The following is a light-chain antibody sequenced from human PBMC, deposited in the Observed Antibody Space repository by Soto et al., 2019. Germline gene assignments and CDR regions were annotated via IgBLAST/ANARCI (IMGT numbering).Light chain of an antibody. CDR3: NSYAGYIIRSV. Sequence: QSVLAQPASVSGSPGQSVTISCTGTSSDVGAYKYVSWYQQHPGKAPKLMIYEVSNRPSGVSNRFSGSKSGNTASLTISGLQAADQSDYYSNSYAGYIIRSVFRSWP. CDR2: EVS. CDR1: SSDVGAYKY. J-gene: IGLJ1*01. V-gene: IGLV2-14*01.